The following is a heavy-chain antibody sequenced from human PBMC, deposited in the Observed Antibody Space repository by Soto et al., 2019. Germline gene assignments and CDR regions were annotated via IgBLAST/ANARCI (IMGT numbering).Heavy chain of an antibody. CDR2: ISGSDGTT. CDR3: AKVIGGSESYWGGSHYYYALDV. Sequence: EVQLLESGGGLIQPGGSLRLSCAASGFIFSDYAMYWVRQAPGRGLEWVSVISGSDGTTYYADSVRGRFTISRDNSRNTVYLQMISLRAEDTAVYHCAKVIGGSESYWGGSHYYYALDVWGQGTTVTVSS. V-gene: IGHV3-23*01. CDR1: GFIFSDYA. D-gene: IGHD3-10*01. J-gene: IGHJ6*02.